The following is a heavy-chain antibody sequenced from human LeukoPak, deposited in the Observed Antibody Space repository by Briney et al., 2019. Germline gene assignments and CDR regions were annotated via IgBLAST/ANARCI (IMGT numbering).Heavy chain of an antibody. D-gene: IGHD1-26*01. J-gene: IGHJ6*03. Sequence: SETLSLTCTVSGGSISSYYWSWIRQPAGKGLEWIGRIYTSGSTNYNPSLKSRVTISVDTSKNQFSLKLSSVTAADTAVYYCARETGATIYYYYYMDVWGKGTTVTVSS. CDR2: IYTSGST. CDR1: GGSISSYY. V-gene: IGHV4-4*07. CDR3: ARETGATIYYYYYMDV.